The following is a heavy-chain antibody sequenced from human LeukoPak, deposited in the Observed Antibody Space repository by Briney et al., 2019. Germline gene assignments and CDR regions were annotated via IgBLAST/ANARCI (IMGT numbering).Heavy chain of an antibody. D-gene: IGHD3-9*01. CDR1: GFTVSSNY. J-gene: IGHJ6*02. Sequence: GGSLRLSCAASGFTVSSNYMSWVRQAPGKGLEWVSVIYSGGSTYYADSVKGRFTISRDNSKNTLYLQMNSLRAEDTAVYYCAKDLNDILTGYSGYYYGMDVWGQGTTVTVSS. CDR2: IYSGGST. V-gene: IGHV3-53*01. CDR3: AKDLNDILTGYSGYYYGMDV.